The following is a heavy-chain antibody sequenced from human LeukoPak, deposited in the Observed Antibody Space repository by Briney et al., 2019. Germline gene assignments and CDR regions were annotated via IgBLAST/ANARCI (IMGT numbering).Heavy chain of an antibody. J-gene: IGHJ4*02. Sequence: PAASVTVSCKASGYTFTSYYIHWVRQAPGQGLEWMGIINCSGGTTNYAQKFQGRVSITRDTSTSAVYMDLSSLRSEDTAVYYCARGSSVWFDCWGQGTLVTVSS. CDR2: INCSGGTT. CDR1: GYTFTSYY. V-gene: IGHV1-46*01. CDR3: ARGSSVWFDC. D-gene: IGHD6-19*01.